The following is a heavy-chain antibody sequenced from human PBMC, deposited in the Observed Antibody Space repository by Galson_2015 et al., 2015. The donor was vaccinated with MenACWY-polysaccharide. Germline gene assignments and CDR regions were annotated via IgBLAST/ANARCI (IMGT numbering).Heavy chain of an antibody. V-gene: IGHV3-23*01. CDR1: GFIFSNYA. J-gene: IGHJ6*02. CDR3: GKAPVVAASPKYYYYAMDV. CDR2: ISGSGGTT. D-gene: IGHD2-15*01. Sequence: SLRLSCAASGFIFSNYAVSWVRLAPGKGLEWVSAISGSGGTTYYAASVKGRFTISRDNSKNTGFLQMNSLRDEDTAVYYCGKAPVVAASPKYYYYAMDVWGQGTTVTVSS.